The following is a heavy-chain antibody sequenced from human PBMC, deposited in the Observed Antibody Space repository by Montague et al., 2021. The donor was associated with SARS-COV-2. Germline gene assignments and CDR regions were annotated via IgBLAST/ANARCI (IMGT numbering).Heavy chain of an antibody. Sequence: SETLSLTCTVSGGSISSYYWSWIRQPPGKGLEWIGYIYYSGSTNYNPSLKSRVTISVDTSKNQFSLKLSSVTAADTAAYYCASSSGYSYGYYFDYWGQGTLVTVSS. D-gene: IGHD5-18*01. CDR3: ASSSGYSYGYYFDY. CDR1: GGSISSYY. V-gene: IGHV4-59*01. J-gene: IGHJ4*02. CDR2: IYYSGST.